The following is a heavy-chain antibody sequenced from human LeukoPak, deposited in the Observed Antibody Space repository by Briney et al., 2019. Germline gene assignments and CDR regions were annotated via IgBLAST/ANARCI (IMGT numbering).Heavy chain of an antibody. CDR3: SRGSGWLSVY. V-gene: IGHV3-49*02. Sequence: SWIRQSPGKGLEWIGFISGGTTEYAASVKGRFTISRDDSTSIAYLQMNSLTTEDTAVYYCSRGSGWLSVYWGQGTLVTVSS. D-gene: IGHD6-19*01. J-gene: IGHJ4*02. CDR2: ISGGTT.